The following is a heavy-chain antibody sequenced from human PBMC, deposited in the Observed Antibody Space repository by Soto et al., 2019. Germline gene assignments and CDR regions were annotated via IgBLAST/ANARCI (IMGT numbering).Heavy chain of an antibody. Sequence: GGSLRLSCAASGFTFSTYSMNWVRQAPGKALEWISYITRSDADAYADSVKGRFTITRDNAKDSVYLQMNSLRAEDTAVYFCARDVWYAFDTWGQGTMVTVSS. J-gene: IGHJ3*02. CDR2: ITRSDADA. V-gene: IGHV3-48*01. CDR1: GFTFSTYS. D-gene: IGHD3-16*01. CDR3: ARDVWYAFDT.